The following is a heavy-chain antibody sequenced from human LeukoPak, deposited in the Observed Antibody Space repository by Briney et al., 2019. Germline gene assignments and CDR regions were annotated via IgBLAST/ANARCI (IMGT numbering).Heavy chain of an antibody. CDR2: ISSSSSTI. Sequence: GGSLRLSCAASGFTFSSYSMNWVRQAPGKGLEWVSYISSSSSTIYYADSVKGRFTISRDNAKNSLYLQMNSLRDEDTAVYYCARGGRVGYDFWSGYSRNDLHYYYYYGMDVWGQGTTVTVSS. D-gene: IGHD3-3*01. CDR3: ARGGRVGYDFWSGYSRNDLHYYYYYGMDV. J-gene: IGHJ6*02. V-gene: IGHV3-48*02. CDR1: GFTFSSYS.